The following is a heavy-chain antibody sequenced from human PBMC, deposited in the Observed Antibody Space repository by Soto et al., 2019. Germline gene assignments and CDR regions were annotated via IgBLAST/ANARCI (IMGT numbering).Heavy chain of an antibody. J-gene: IGHJ4*02. V-gene: IGHV3-64D*06. Sequence: GGSLRLSYAASGFTFSCYAMTWVRQAPGKGLEYVSSISTNGGSTHYADSVKGRFTISRDYSKNTQYLQMSSLRADDTAVYYCVKGEYYYDSSGYYPFDYWGQGTLVTVSS. CDR1: GFTFSCYA. CDR2: ISTNGGST. D-gene: IGHD3-22*01. CDR3: VKGEYYYDSSGYYPFDY.